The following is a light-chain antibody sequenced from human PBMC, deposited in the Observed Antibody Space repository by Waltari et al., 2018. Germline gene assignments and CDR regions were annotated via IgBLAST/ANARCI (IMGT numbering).Light chain of an antibody. Sequence: QSVLTQPPSVSEAPRQRVTISCSGSSSNIGNNAVNWYQQLPGKAPKLLIYYDDLLPSGVSDRFSGSKSGTSASLAISGLQSEDEADYYCAAWDDSLSGPVFSGGTKLTVL. CDR1: SSNIGNNA. J-gene: IGLJ2*01. CDR3: AAWDDSLSGPV. V-gene: IGLV1-36*01. CDR2: YDD.